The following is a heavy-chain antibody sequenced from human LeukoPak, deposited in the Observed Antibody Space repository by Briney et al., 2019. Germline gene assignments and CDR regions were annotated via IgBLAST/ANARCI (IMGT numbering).Heavy chain of an antibody. CDR3: ARDAERIMITFGGVIVHDY. D-gene: IGHD3-16*02. V-gene: IGHV4-59*02. CDR2: IYYSGST. Sequence: SXXLSLTCXVSXVSVNSYYXSWLRQPRGKGREWXGYIYYSGSTNYNPSLKSRVTISVDPSKNQFSLKLSSVTAADTAVYYCARDAERIMITFGGVIVHDYWGQGTLVTVSS. J-gene: IGHJ4*02. CDR1: XVSVNSYY.